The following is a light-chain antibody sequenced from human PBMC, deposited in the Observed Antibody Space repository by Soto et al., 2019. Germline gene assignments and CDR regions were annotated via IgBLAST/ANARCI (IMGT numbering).Light chain of an antibody. J-gene: IGLJ2*01. CDR2: EVS. Sequence: QSALTQPASVSGSPGQSITISCTGTSTDIGGYNYVSWYQQHPGKAPKLIIFEVSGRPSGVSNRFSGSKSANTASLTISGLQAEDEADYYCSSYKRSNTWVFGGGTKLTVL. CDR3: SSYKRSNTWV. CDR1: STDIGGYNY. V-gene: IGLV2-14*01.